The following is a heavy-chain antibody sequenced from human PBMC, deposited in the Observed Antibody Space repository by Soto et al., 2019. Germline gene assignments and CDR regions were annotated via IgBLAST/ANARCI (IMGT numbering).Heavy chain of an antibody. V-gene: IGHV5-51*01. CDR2: IYPSDSDT. CDR1: GYTFTIYW. D-gene: IGHD4-17*01. CDR3: ARPANTVADHFDL. Sequence: GESLKISCQVSGYTFTIYWIGWVRQMPGKGLEWMGIIYPSDSDTRYSPSFQGQVTISADQSINTAYLQWDSMKASDTAIYYCARPANTVADHFDLWGQGTPVTVSS. J-gene: IGHJ4*02.